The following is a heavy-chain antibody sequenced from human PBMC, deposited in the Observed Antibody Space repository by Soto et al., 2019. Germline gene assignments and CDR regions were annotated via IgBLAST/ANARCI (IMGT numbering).Heavy chain of an antibody. J-gene: IGHJ6*02. V-gene: IGHV5-10-1*01. CDR1: GYSFTSYW. D-gene: IGHD2-2*01. Sequence: GESLKISCKGSGYSFTSYWIAWVRQMPGKGLEWMGRIDPSDSYTNYSPSFQGHVTISADKSISTAYLQWSSLKAADTAVYYCARLGGYCTITSCYGYYGVDVWGQGTTVTVSS. CDR3: ARLGGYCTITSCYGYYGVDV. CDR2: IDPSDSYT.